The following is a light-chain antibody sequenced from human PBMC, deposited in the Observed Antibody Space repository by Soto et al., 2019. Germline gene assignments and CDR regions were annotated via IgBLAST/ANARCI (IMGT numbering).Light chain of an antibody. Sequence: DIQMTQSPSSLSASVGDRVTITCRSIQSIGSYLNWYQQKPGKAHNLLIHVGSILKSGVTPRFSGGGGGTDFTLTISSLQPEDFASYYCQQIYTIPLTVGGGTKV. CDR1: QSIGSY. J-gene: IGKJ4*01. V-gene: IGKV1-39*01. CDR2: VGS. CDR3: QQIYTIPLT.